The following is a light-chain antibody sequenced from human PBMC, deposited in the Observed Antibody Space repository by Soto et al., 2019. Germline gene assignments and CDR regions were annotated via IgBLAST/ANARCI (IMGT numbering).Light chain of an antibody. V-gene: IGKV3-15*01. J-gene: IGKJ2*01. Sequence: DILMTQSPATLSVSPGERATLSCRASQSVSSNLAWYQQKPGQAPRLLIYGASTRAAGIPARFSGSGSGTDFTLTISSLQSEDFAVYYCQQDNNWAPYTFGQGTKLEIK. CDR2: GAS. CDR1: QSVSSN. CDR3: QQDNNWAPYT.